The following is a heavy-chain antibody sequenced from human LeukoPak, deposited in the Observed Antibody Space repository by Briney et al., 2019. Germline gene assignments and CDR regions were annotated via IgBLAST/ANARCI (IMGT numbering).Heavy chain of an antibody. CDR2: IYSGGST. D-gene: IGHD2-2*01. CDR3: AKDLRLGDIVVVPGFPMDV. CDR1: GFTVSSNY. V-gene: IGHV3-66*02. J-gene: IGHJ6*04. Sequence: PGGSLRLSCAASGFTVSSNYMSWVRQAPGKGLEWVSVIYSGGSTYYADSVKGRFTISRDNSKNTLYLQMNSLRAEDTAVYYCAKDLRLGDIVVVPGFPMDVWGKGTTVTVSS.